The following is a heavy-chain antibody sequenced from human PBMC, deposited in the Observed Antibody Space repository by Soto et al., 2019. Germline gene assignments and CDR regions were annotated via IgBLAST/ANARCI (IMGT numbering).Heavy chain of an antibody. V-gene: IGHV1-2*02. CDR1: GYSFTGYY. CDR2: INPKNGVT. CDR3: ARGSPDFDY. J-gene: IGHJ4*02. Sequence: ASVKVSCKASGYSFTGYYLHWVRQAPGQGLEWMGWINPKNGVTKYGQKFQGRLTMTRDTSTSTAYMELSRLQSDDTAVYYCARGSPDFDYWGQGTLVTVSS.